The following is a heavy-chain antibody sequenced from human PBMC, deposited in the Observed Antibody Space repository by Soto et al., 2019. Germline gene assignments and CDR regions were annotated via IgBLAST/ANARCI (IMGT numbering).Heavy chain of an antibody. CDR3: ARKMATTRGTDY. CDR2: FSGTSGNT. J-gene: IGHJ4*02. V-gene: IGHV3-23*01. D-gene: IGHD3-16*01. Sequence: EVQLLESGGGLVQPGGSLRLSCAASGFAFSSYSMSWVRQAPGKGLQWVSTFSGTSGNTYYADSVKGRFTISRDNSKSTLSLQMNNVRAEDTAVYYCARKMATTRGTDYWGQGTLVTVSS. CDR1: GFAFSSYS.